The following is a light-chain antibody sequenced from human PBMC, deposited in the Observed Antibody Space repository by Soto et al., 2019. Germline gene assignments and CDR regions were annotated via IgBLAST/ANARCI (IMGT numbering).Light chain of an antibody. CDR2: VAS. CDR1: QSVSCIY. Sequence: PGERATLSCRACQSVSCIYLAWYQQKPGQAPRLLIYVASSRATGIPDRFSGSGSGTDFTLNISRLEAEDFAVYYCQQYGRSWTFGQGTKVDIK. J-gene: IGKJ1*01. CDR3: QQYGRSWT. V-gene: IGKV3-20*01.